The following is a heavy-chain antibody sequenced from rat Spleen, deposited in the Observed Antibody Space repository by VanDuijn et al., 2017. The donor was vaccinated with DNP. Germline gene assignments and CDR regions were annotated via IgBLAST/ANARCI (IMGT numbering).Heavy chain of an antibody. CDR2: ISSTGDNI. CDR1: GITFSNHF. V-gene: IGHV5-25*01. J-gene: IGHJ3*01. D-gene: IGHD1-12*01. CDR3: TRSDSYGFPY. Sequence: EVQLVESGGGLVQPGRSLKLSCVASGITFSNHFMAWVRQAPTKGLEWVASISSTGDNIYYSDSVKGRFTISRDYARSTLYLQMDSLRSEDMATYYCTRSDSYGFPYWGQGTLVTVSS.